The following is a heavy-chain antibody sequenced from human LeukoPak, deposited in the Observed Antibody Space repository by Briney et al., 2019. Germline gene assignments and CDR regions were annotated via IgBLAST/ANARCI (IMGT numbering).Heavy chain of an antibody. D-gene: IGHD3-10*01. Sequence: ASVKVSCKASGYTFTSYYMHWVRQAPGQGLEWMGIINPSGGSTSYAQKFQGRVTMTRDTSTSTVYMELSSLRSEDTAVYYCARDVADYYGSGSYYYFDYWGQGTLVTVSS. CDR1: GYTFTSYY. J-gene: IGHJ4*02. CDR2: INPSGGST. V-gene: IGHV1-46*01. CDR3: ARDVADYYGSGSYYYFDY.